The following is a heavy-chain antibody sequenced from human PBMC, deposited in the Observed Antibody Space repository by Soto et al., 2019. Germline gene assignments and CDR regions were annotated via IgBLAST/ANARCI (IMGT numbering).Heavy chain of an antibody. CDR1: GYTFTGYY. CDR2: INPNSGGT. CDR3: ARGERDGYGDYYYYGMDV. D-gene: IGHD5-12*01. V-gene: IGHV1-2*02. J-gene: IGHJ6*02. Sequence: ASLKVSCKASGYTFTGYYMHWVRQAPGQGLEWMGWINPNSGGTNYAQKFQGRVTMTRDTSISTAYMELSRLRSDDTAVYYCARGERDGYGDYYYYGMDVWGQGTTVTVSS.